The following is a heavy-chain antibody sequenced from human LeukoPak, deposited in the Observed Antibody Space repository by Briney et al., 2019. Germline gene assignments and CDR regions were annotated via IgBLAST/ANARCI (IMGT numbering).Heavy chain of an antibody. CDR2: SDPEDGET. V-gene: IGHV1-24*01. D-gene: IGHD1-26*01. J-gene: IGHJ3*01. Sequence: ASVKVSCKVSGYTLTELSMHWVRQAPGKGLEWMGGSDPEDGETIYAQKFQGRVTMTEDTSTDTAYMELSSLRSEDTAVYYCATHVGATSRAFDVWGQGTMVTVSS. CDR3: ATHVGATSRAFDV. CDR1: GYTLTELS.